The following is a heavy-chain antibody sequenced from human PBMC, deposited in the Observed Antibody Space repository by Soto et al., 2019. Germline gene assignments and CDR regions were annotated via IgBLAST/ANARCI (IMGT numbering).Heavy chain of an antibody. D-gene: IGHD3-9*01. J-gene: IGHJ4*02. CDR2: ISSDGSYE. V-gene: IGHV3-30*18. CDR1: GFTFSNYG. CDR3: MKSKDLVDCDFKVNY. Sequence: QVQLVESGGGVVQPGRSLRLSCAASGFTFSNYGMHWVRQAPGKGLEWVAVISSDGSYEYYGDSVKGRFTVSRDNSKNTLYVKMDSLRTEDTAVYYCMKSKDLVDCDFKVNYWGQGTMVTVSS.